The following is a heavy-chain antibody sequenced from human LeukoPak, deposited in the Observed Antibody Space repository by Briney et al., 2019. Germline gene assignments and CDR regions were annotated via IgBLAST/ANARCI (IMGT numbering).Heavy chain of an antibody. CDR3: ARADGYNFDY. CDR1: GGSISSYY. V-gene: IGHV4-59*01. J-gene: IGHJ4*02. Sequence: PSETLSLTYTVSGGSISSYYWSWIRQPPGMGLEWIGYIYYSGSTNYNPSLKSRVTISVDTSKNQFSLKLSSVTAADTAVYYCARADGYNFDYWGQGTLVTVSS. D-gene: IGHD5-24*01. CDR2: IYYSGST.